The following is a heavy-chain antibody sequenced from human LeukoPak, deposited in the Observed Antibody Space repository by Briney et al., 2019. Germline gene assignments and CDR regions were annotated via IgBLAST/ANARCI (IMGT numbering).Heavy chain of an antibody. J-gene: IGHJ4*02. CDR3: ARVPPYGSGRGYFDY. CDR1: GGSFSGYC. D-gene: IGHD3-10*01. Sequence: PSETLSLTWAVYGGSFSGYCWGWVRHPPGKGLEWIGEIKNSGSNISHTSLKSRVPISEATSKNQFSLKLSSVTAADTAVYYCARVPPYGSGRGYFDYWGQGTLVTVSS. CDR2: IKNSGSN. V-gene: IGHV4-34*01.